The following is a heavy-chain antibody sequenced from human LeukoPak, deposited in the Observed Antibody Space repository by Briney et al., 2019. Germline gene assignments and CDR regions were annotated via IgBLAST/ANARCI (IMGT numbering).Heavy chain of an antibody. D-gene: IGHD1-7*01. CDR3: ARMNYISTGWGAPFDY. J-gene: IGHJ4*02. CDR2: IRSDGART. V-gene: IGHV3-48*04. CDR1: GFIFSSFS. Sequence: PGGSLRLSCAASGFIFSSFSMNWVRQAPGKGLEWVSYIRSDGARTDYTGAVKGRFTISRDNAKNSLYLQMNSLRVEDTAVYYCARMNYISTGWGAPFDYCGQGVLVTVSS.